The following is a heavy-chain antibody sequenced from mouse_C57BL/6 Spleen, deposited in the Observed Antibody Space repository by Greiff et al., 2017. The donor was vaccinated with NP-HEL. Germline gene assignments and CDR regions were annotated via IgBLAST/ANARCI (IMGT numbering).Heavy chain of an antibody. CDR1: GFSLSTSGLG. CDR3: ARRKDYGSSSLDY. CDR2: IYWDDDK. J-gene: IGHJ2*01. V-gene: IGHV8-12*01. Sequence: VTLIESGPGILPSSQTLSLTFSFSGFSLSTSGLGLFWFRHPSGNCLVWLAHIYWDDDKHYNPSLKSRLTISKDTSRNQVFLKITSVDTADTATYYCARRKDYGSSSLDYWGQGTTLTVSS. D-gene: IGHD1-1*01.